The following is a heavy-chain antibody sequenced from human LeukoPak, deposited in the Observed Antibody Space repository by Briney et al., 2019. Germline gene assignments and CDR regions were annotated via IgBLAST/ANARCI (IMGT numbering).Heavy chain of an antibody. V-gene: IGHV1-18*01. CDR3: ARNAGSYFEFAP. D-gene: IGHD1-26*01. Sequence: GASVKVSCKTSGYTFSTYGLSWVRQAAGQGLEWMGWISGNSGKTHYAQKFQDRVTLTTDTSSTSAFMELRSLRSDDTAMYYCARNAGSYFEFAPWGQGTMVTVSS. J-gene: IGHJ5*02. CDR1: GYTFSTYG. CDR2: ISGNSGKT.